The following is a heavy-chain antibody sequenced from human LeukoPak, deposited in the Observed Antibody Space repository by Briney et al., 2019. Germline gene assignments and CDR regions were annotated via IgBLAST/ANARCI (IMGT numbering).Heavy chain of an antibody. J-gene: IGHJ6*02. CDR1: GGSFTGYA. CDR3: ALTYCSGGSCYGDHDYYYGMDV. Sequence: GASVQVSCKASGGSFTGYAISWVRQAPGQGPEWMGRIILIPTIINYAQKFQGRVRIIADKSTSTAHMELSSLRSEDTAVYYCALTYCSGGSCYGDHDYYYGMDVWGQGTTVTVSS. D-gene: IGHD2-15*01. V-gene: IGHV1-69*04. CDR2: IILIPTII.